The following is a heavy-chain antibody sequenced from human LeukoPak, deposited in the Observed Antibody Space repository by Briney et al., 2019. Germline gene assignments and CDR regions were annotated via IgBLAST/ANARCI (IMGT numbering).Heavy chain of an antibody. D-gene: IGHD2-15*01. V-gene: IGHV4-59*11. CDR2: IYYSGST. CDR3: ARKVPGPYCSGGSCTGYFDY. J-gene: IGHJ4*02. CDR1: GGSISSHY. Sequence: SETLSLTCSVSGGSISSHYWNWIRQPPGKGLEWIGYIYYSGSTIYNPSLKSRVTISVDTSKNQFSLKLSSVTAADTAVYYCARKVPGPYCSGGSCTGYFDYWGQGTLVTVSS.